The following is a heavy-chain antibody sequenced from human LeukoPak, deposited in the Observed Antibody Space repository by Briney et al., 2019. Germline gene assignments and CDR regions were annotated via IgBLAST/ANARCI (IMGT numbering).Heavy chain of an antibody. CDR3: ARYSGSYLFDY. D-gene: IGHD1-26*01. CDR1: GYTFINYY. CDR2: INPSGGYT. V-gene: IGHV1-46*01. J-gene: IGHJ4*02. Sequence: ASVKVSCKASGYTFINYYIHWLRQAPGQGLEWLGLINPSGGYTSHAQKFQGRVTLTRDSSTNTVSMDLSSLRSDDTAMYYCARYSGSYLFDYWGQGTLVTVSS.